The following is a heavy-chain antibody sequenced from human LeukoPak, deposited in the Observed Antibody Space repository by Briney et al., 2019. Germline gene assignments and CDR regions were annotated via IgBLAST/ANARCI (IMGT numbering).Heavy chain of an antibody. Sequence: PSETLSLTCTVSGGSISSYYWSWIRQPAGKGLEWIGRIYTSGSTNYNPSLKSRVTISVDKSKNQFSLKLSSVTAADTAVYYCARDSSGYPPYNWFDPWGQGTPVTVSS. CDR2: IYTSGST. J-gene: IGHJ5*02. D-gene: IGHD3-22*01. V-gene: IGHV4-4*07. CDR1: GGSISSYY. CDR3: ARDSSGYPPYNWFDP.